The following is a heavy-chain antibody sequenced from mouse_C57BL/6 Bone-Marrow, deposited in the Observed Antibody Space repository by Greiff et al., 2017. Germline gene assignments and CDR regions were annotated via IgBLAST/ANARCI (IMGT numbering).Heavy chain of an antibody. CDR2: IDPSDSYT. CDR1: GYTFTSYW. Sequence: VQLQQPGAELVKPGASVKLSCKASGYTFTSYWMQWVKQRPGQGLEWIGEIDPSDSYTNYNQKFKGKATLTVDTSSSTAYMQLSSLTSEDSAVYYCARGYYYGSSYWGQGTTLTVSS. V-gene: IGHV1-50*01. D-gene: IGHD1-1*01. J-gene: IGHJ2*01. CDR3: ARGYYYGSSY.